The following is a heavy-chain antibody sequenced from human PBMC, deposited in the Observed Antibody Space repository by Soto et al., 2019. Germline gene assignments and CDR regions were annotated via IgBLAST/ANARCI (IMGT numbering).Heavy chain of an antibody. CDR2: IYPSDSDT. V-gene: IGHV5-51*01. CDR1: GYNFAGYW. J-gene: IGHJ4*02. CDR3: ARGGVSTRTFDY. D-gene: IGHD3-3*01. Sequence: GESLTISCKGSGYNFAGYWIAWVRQMPGKGLELMGIIYPSDSDTRYRPSFQGQVTISADKSISSAYLQWSSLRASDTAMYYCARGGVSTRTFDYWGQGTPVTVSS.